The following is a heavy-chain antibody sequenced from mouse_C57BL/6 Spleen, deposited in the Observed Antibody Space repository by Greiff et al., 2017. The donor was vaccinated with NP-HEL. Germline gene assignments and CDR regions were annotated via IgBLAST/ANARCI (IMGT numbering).Heavy chain of an antibody. CDR1: GYTFTTYP. V-gene: IGHV1-47*01. D-gene: IGHD2-4*01. CDR3: ARSYYDYHNWAMDD. CDR2: FHPYNDDT. J-gene: IGHJ4*01. Sequence: VQLQQSGAELVKPGASVKLSCKASGYTFTTYPIEWMKQNHGQGLEWIGKFHPYNDDTKYNEKFKGKATLTVEKSSSTVYLELSRLTSDDSAVYYCARSYYDYHNWAMDDWGKGTTVTVSS.